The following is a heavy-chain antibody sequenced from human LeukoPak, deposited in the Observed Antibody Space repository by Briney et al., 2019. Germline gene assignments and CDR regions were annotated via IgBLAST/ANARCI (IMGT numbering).Heavy chain of an antibody. CDR2: ISSSSSYI. V-gene: IGHV3-21*04. CDR3: AKDGGSYYDSSGYYYVDYYYYGMDV. Sequence: GGSLRLSCAASGFTFSSYSMNWVRQAPGKGLEWVSSISSSSSYIYYADSVKGRFTISRDNSKNTLYLQMNSLRAEDTAVYYCAKDGGSYYDSSGYYYVDYYYYGMDVWGQGTTVTVSS. CDR1: GFTFSSYS. D-gene: IGHD3-22*01. J-gene: IGHJ6*02.